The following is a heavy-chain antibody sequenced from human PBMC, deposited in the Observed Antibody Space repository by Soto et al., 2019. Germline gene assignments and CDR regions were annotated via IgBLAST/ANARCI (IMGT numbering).Heavy chain of an antibody. CDR1: GFTFSSYA. CDR3: ARRDDYGDYVAPSYYGMDV. CDR2: ISGSGGST. D-gene: IGHD4-17*01. V-gene: IGHV3-23*01. Sequence: EVQLLESGGGLVQPGGSLRLSCAASGFTFSSYAMSWVRQAPGKGLEWVSAISGSGGSTYYADSVKGRFTISRDNSKNTLYLQMNSLRAEDTAVYYCARRDDYGDYVAPSYYGMDVWGQGTTVTVSS. J-gene: IGHJ6*02.